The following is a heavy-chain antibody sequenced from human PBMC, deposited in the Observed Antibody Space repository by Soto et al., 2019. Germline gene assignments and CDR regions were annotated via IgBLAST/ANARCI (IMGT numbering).Heavy chain of an antibody. CDR1: GYTFASYA. CDR3: ARDPPPPDY. CDR2: ISAYNGNT. J-gene: IGHJ4*02. Sequence: QVQLVQSGAEVKKPGASVKVSCXASGYTFASYAISWMRQAPGQGLEWMGWISAYNGNTNYAQKLQGRVTMTTDTSTSTAYMELRXLRSXXTAVYYCARDPPPPDYWGQGTLVTVSS. V-gene: IGHV1-18*01.